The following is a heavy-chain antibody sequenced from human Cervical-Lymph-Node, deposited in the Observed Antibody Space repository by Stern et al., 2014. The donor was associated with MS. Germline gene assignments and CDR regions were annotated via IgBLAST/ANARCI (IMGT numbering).Heavy chain of an antibody. CDR2: IYPGDSDS. Sequence: VQLVESGAEVRKPGESLKISCQGSGYIFSTYWIGWVRRMPGRGLEWMEMIYPGDSDSKYSPSFQGHVSFSVDKSIDTAYLEWRSLQASDTAMYYCARRNPTSYAADVWGHGTMVSVSS. CDR1: GYIFSTYW. V-gene: IGHV5-51*01. CDR3: ARRNPTSYAADV. J-gene: IGHJ6*02. D-gene: IGHD2-15*01.